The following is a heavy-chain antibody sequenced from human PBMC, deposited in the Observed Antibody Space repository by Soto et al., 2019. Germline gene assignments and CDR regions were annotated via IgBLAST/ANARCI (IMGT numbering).Heavy chain of an antibody. CDR3: ASPRVGTAMVVYLRYYYGMDV. CDR1: GGTFSSYA. D-gene: IGHD5-18*01. Sequence: QVQLVQSGAEVKKPGSSVKVSCKASGGTFSSYAISWVRQAPGQGLEWMGGIIPIFGTANYAQKFQGRVTITADETPSTAYTELSSVRSEDTAVYYCASPRVGTAMVVYLRYYYGMDVWGQGTTVTVSS. J-gene: IGHJ6*02. CDR2: IIPIFGTA. V-gene: IGHV1-69*01.